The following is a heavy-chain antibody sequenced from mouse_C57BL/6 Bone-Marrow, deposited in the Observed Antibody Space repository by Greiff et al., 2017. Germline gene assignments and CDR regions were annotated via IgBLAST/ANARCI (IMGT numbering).Heavy chain of an antibody. CDR2: IYPRSGNT. V-gene: IGHV1-81*01. J-gene: IGHJ2*01. CDR1: GYTFTSYG. Sequence: QLKESGAELARPGASVKLSCKASGYTFTSYGISWVKQRTGQGLEWIGEIYPRSGNTYYNEKFKGKATLTADKSSSTAYMELRSLTSEDSAVYFCARDDYDEADYWGQGTTLTVSS. D-gene: IGHD2-4*01. CDR3: ARDDYDEADY.